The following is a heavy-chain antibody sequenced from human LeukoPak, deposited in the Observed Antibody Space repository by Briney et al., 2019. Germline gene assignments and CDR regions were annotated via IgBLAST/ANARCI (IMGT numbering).Heavy chain of an antibody. CDR1: GGSISSYY. CDR3: ARDTDYYDSSGPED. J-gene: IGHJ4*02. V-gene: IGHV4-4*07. Sequence: SETLSLTCTVSGGSISSYYWSWIRQPAGKGLEWIGRIYTSGCTNYNPSLKSRVTMSVDTSKNQFSLKLSSVTAADTAVYYCARDTDYYDSSGPEDWGQGTLVTVSS. D-gene: IGHD3-22*01. CDR2: IYTSGCT.